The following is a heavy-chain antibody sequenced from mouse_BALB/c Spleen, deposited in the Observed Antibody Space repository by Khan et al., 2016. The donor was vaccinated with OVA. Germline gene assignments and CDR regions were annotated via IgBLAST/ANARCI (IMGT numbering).Heavy chain of an antibody. Sequence: QIQLVLPEPEMKKPGETVKISCKASGYTFTNYGMNWVKQSPGKALKWMGWINTFTGEPTYADDFKGRFAFSLETSASTASLQINNLKNEDTATYFCARPPYFSYSRDHWGQGTSGTVSS. D-gene: IGHD2-12*01. CDR1: GYTFTNYG. CDR2: INTFTGEP. CDR3: ARPPYFSYSRDH. J-gene: IGHJ4*01. V-gene: IGHV9-3-1*01.